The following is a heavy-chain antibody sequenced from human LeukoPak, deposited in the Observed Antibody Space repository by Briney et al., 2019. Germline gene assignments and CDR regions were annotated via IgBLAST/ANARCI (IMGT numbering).Heavy chain of an antibody. J-gene: IGHJ3*02. CDR1: GGSFSGYY. Sequence: SETLSLTCAVYGGSFSGYYWGWIRQPPGKGLEWIGSIYYSGSTYYNPSLKSRVTISVDTSKNQFSLKLSSVTAADTAVYYCASSYCSSTSCYEVGAFDIWGQGTMVTVSS. V-gene: IGHV4-34*01. CDR2: IYYSGST. D-gene: IGHD2-2*01. CDR3: ASSYCSSTSCYEVGAFDI.